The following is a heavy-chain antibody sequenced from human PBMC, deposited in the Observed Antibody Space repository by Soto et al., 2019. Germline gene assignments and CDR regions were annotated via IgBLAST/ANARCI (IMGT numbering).Heavy chain of an antibody. V-gene: IGHV1-69*13. CDR3: ARMRGRWLQFSAFDI. Sequence: GASVKVSCKASGGTFSSYAISWVRQAPGQGLEWMGGIIPIFGTANYAQKFQGRVTITADESTSTAYMELSSLRSEDTAVYYCARMRGRWLQFSAFDIWGQGTMVTVSS. CDR2: IIPIFGTA. D-gene: IGHD5-12*01. J-gene: IGHJ3*02. CDR1: GGTFSSYA.